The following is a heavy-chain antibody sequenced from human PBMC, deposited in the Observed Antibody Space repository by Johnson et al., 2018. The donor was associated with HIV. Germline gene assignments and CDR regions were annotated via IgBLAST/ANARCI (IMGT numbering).Heavy chain of an antibody. CDR1: GFTFDDYA. J-gene: IGHJ3*02. V-gene: IGHV3-9*01. D-gene: IGHD3-22*01. Sequence: VQLVESGGGLVQPGRSLRLSCAASGFTFDDYAMHWVRQAPGKGLEWVSGISWNSGSIGYADPVKGRFTISRDNAKNSLYLQMNSLRADDTALYYCAKDHDYYDSSGSILGAFDIWGQGTMVTVSS. CDR3: AKDHDYYDSSGSILGAFDI. CDR2: ISWNSGSI.